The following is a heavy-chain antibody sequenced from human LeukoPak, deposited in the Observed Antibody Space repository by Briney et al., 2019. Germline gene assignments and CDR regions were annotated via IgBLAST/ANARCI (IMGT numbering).Heavy chain of an antibody. V-gene: IGHV3-23*01. CDR2: ISGSGGST. D-gene: IGHD6-6*01. Sequence: GESLRLSCAASGFTFSSYAMSWVRQAPGKGLEWVSAISGSGGSTYYADSVKGRFTISRDNSKNTLYLQMNSLRAEDTAVYYCAKHSSSSFRNWFDPWGQGTLVTVSS. CDR3: AKHSSSSFRNWFDP. CDR1: GFTFSSYA. J-gene: IGHJ5*02.